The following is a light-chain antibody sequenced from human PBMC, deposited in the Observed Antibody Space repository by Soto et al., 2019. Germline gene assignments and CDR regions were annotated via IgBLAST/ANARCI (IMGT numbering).Light chain of an antibody. CDR2: AAS. CDR1: QGISTY. J-gene: IGKJ5*01. V-gene: IGKV1-27*01. CDR3: QKYNSAPLT. Sequence: DIQMTQSPSTLSGSVGDRVTITCRASQGISTYLAWYQQKPGKVPKLLIYAASTLQSGVPSRFSGSGSGTDFTLTISSLQPEDVATYYCQKYNSAPLTFGQGTRLEIK.